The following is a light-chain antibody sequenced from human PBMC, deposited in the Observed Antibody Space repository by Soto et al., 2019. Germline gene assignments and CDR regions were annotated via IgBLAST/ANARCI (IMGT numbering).Light chain of an antibody. J-gene: IGKJ1*01. CDR2: GAS. Sequence: GMTQSPSTLSVSPGERATLSCRASQSVSSNLAWYQQKPGQAPRLLIYGASTRATGIPARFSGSGSGTEFTLTISSLQSEDFAVYYCQQYNDWPRTFGQRTKVAIK. CDR3: QQYNDWPRT. V-gene: IGKV3-15*01. CDR1: QSVSSN.